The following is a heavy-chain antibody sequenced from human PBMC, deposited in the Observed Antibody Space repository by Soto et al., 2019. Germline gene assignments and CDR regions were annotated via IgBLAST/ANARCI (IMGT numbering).Heavy chain of an antibody. CDR2: IIPNFGTA. CDR1: GGTFSSYA. D-gene: IGHD5-12*01. J-gene: IGHJ6*03. CDR3: ARESGGATATLDYYYFYMDV. Sequence: SVKVSCKASGGTFSSYAISWVRQAPGQGLEWMGGIIPNFGTAKYAQKFQGRVTMTRDASTRTVYMELSRLRSEDTAVYYCARESGGATATLDYYYFYMDVWGKGTTVTVSS. V-gene: IGHV1-69*05.